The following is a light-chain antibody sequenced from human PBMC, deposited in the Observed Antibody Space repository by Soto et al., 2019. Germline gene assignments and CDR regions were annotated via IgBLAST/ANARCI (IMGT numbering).Light chain of an antibody. CDR1: QSVLYSPNNKNY. V-gene: IGKV4-1*01. CDR2: WAS. J-gene: IGKJ1*01. Sequence: DIVMTQSPDSLAVSLGERATINCKSSQSVLYSPNNKNYLVWYPQKPGQPPKLLIYWASTRASGVPARFSGSGSGTDFTLTISTLQAEDVAVYYCQQYYSTPPKFGQGTKVEIK. CDR3: QQYYSTPPK.